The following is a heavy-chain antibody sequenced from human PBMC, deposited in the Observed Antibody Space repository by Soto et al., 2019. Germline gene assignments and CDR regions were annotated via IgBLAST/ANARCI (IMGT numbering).Heavy chain of an antibody. CDR3: VRGWYNEVWEYYFDY. CDR1: GFTFGASA. D-gene: IGHD1-20*01. J-gene: IGHJ4*02. Sequence: GGSLRLSCAASGFTFGASALQWVRQASGKGLEWLGRIGSRGETYATTYAASVKGRFTLSRDNAENELFLQMNSLRVEDTAVYYCVRGWYNEVWEYYFDYWGQGTLVTVSS. V-gene: IGHV3-73*01. CDR2: IGSRGETYAT.